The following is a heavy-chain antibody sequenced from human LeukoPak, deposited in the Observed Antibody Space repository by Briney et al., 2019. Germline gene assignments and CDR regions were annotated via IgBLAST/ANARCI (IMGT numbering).Heavy chain of an antibody. CDR3: AREAQILDAFDI. Sequence: GGSLRLSCAASGFTFSSYGMHWVRQAPGKGLEWVAVIWYDGSNKYYADSVKGRFTISRDNSKNTLYLQMNSLRAEDTAVYYCAREAQILDAFDIWGQGTMVTVSS. CDR1: GFTFSSYG. J-gene: IGHJ3*02. CDR2: IWYDGSNK. V-gene: IGHV3-33*01.